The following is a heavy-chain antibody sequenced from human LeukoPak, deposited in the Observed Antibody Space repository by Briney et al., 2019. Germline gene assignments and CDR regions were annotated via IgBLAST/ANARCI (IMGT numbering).Heavy chain of an antibody. Sequence: GASVKVSCKASGGTFSSYAISWVRQAPGQGLERMGGIIPIFGTANYAQKFQGRVTITADESTSTAYMELSSLRSEDTAVYYCARALGSGRQQAPYYMDVWGKGTTVTVSS. J-gene: IGHJ6*03. V-gene: IGHV1-69*13. D-gene: IGHD3-10*01. CDR1: GGTFSSYA. CDR2: IIPIFGTA. CDR3: ARALGSGRQQAPYYMDV.